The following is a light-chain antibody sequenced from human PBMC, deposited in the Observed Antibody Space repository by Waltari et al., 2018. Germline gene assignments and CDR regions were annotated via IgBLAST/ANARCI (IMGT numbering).Light chain of an antibody. V-gene: IGKV3-20*01. J-gene: IGKJ4*01. Sequence: EIVLTQSPGTLSLSPGERATLSCRASQSVSNNFLNWYQQKPGQAPRLLIYGASSRATGIPDRFSGSGSGTDFTLNISRLEPEDFAVYYCQQYDSIVLTFGGGTKVEI. CDR2: GAS. CDR3: QQYDSIVLT. CDR1: QSVSNNF.